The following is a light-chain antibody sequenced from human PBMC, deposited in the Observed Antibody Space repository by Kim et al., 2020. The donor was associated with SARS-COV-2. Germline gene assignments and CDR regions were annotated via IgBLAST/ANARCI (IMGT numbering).Light chain of an antibody. Sequence: SWAPGDRATPSGWSSHSVSGFLVLYQQKPVQAPRLLVYDASNRATGIPARFSGSGSETDCTLTISSLEPEDFAVYYCQQYSNLITFGQGTRLEIK. CDR2: DAS. CDR1: HSVSGF. V-gene: IGKV3-11*01. J-gene: IGKJ5*01. CDR3: QQYSNLIT.